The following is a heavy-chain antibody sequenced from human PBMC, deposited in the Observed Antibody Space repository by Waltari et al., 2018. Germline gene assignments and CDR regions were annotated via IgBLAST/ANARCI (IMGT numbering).Heavy chain of an antibody. J-gene: IGHJ4*02. Sequence: QLQLQASGPGLVKPSEPLSLTCTVSGGSISSSSYYWGWIRKPPGKGLGWIGSIYYSGITYYNPSLKSRLTISVDTAKNQFSLKLSSVTAADTAVYYCARQNYDYVWGSYRPGIDYWGQGTLVTVSS. D-gene: IGHD3-16*02. CDR3: ARQNYDYVWGSYRPGIDY. CDR2: IYYSGIT. V-gene: IGHV4-39*01. CDR1: GGSISSSSYY.